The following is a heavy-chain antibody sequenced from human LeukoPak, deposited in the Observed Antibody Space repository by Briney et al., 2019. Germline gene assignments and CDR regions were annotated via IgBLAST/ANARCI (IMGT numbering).Heavy chain of an antibody. V-gene: IGHV4-39*01. CDR2: IYYSGST. J-gene: IGHJ5*02. D-gene: IGHD6-19*01. Sequence: PSETLSLTCTVSGGSISSSDYYWGWIRQSPGKGLEWIGTIYYSGSTYYHPSLKSRVTISVDTSKNQFSLKLSSVTAADTAVFYCARHTSSWYGFDPWGQGTLVTVSS. CDR3: ARHTSSWYGFDP. CDR1: GGSISSSDYY.